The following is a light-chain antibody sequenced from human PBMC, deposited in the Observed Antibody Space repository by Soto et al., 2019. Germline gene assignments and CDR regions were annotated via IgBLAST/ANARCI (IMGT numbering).Light chain of an antibody. CDR3: LSYADTAYV. Sequence: QSALTQPPSASGSPGQSVTISCAGTSXDVGGYNYVSWYQQYPGKVPKLMIYEVSERPSGVPDRFSGSKSGNTAFLTVSGLQAEDEADYYCLSYADTAYVFGTGTKVTVL. CDR2: EVS. J-gene: IGLJ1*01. CDR1: SXDVGGYNY. V-gene: IGLV2-8*01.